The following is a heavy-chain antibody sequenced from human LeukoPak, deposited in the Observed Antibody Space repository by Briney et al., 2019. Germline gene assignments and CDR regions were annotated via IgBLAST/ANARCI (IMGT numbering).Heavy chain of an antibody. CDR3: ARGGWGKRFDM. D-gene: IGHD1-26*01. CDR1: GGSFSGYY. CDR2: INHSGST. Sequence: PSETLSLTCAVYGGSFSGYYWSWIRPPPGKGLEWIGEINHSGSTNYNPSLKSRVTISVDTSKNQFSLKLSSVTAADTAVYYCARGGWGKRFDMWGQGTMVTVSS. J-gene: IGHJ3*02. V-gene: IGHV4-34*01.